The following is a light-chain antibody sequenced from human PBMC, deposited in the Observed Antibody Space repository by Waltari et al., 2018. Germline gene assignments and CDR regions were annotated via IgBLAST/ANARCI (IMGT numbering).Light chain of an antibody. CDR3: QEYYGTPPDT. CDR1: QGISSL. J-gene: IGKJ2*01. Sequence: DIQLTQSPSFLSASVGDRVTITCRSSQGISSLLAWYQQKAGKAPQLLSHTASTVPGGVPSRFSGSGSGTDFTLTISSLQAEDVAVYYCQEYYGTPPDTFGQGTKLEIK. CDR2: TAS. V-gene: IGKV1-9*01.